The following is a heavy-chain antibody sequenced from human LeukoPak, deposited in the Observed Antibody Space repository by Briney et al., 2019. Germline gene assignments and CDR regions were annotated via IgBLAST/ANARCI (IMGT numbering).Heavy chain of an antibody. CDR3: ARDYVYAFDY. CDR2: ISGDGNAK. Sequence: GGSLRLSCAASGFSFSSYSINWVRXAPGKGLEWVSYISGDGNAKHYTDSVKGRFTISRDNAKNALYLQMNSLRAEDTAVYFCARDYVYAFDYWGQGTLVTVSS. V-gene: IGHV3-48*01. CDR1: GFSFSSYS. J-gene: IGHJ4*02. D-gene: IGHD2/OR15-2a*01.